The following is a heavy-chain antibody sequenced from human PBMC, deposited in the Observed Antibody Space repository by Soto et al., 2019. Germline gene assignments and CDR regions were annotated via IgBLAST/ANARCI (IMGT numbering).Heavy chain of an antibody. V-gene: IGHV3-48*01. CDR3: AKEKNYVWGSYRSNEPDY. J-gene: IGHJ4*02. CDR2: ISSSTSTI. CDR1: GFTFSSYS. Sequence: PGGSLRLSCAASGFTFSSYSMNWVRQAPGKGLEWVSYISSSTSTIYYADSVKGRFTISRDNAKNSLYLQMNSLRAEDTAVYYCAKEKNYVWGSYRSNEPDYWGQGTLVTVSS. D-gene: IGHD3-16*02.